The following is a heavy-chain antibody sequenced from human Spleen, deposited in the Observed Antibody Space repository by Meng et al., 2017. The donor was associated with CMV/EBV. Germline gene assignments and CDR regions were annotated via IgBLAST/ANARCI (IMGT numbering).Heavy chain of an antibody. CDR2: IYYSGST. V-gene: IGHV4-61*01. J-gene: IGHJ4*02. D-gene: IGHD2-8*01. CDR3: ARAFYCTNGVCYYFDY. Sequence: SETQSLTCTVSGGSVSSGSYYWSWIRQPPGKGLEWIGYIYYSGSTNYNPSLKSRVTISVDTSKNQFSLKLSSVTAADTAVYYCARAFYCTNGVCYYFDYWGQGTLVTVSS. CDR1: GGSVSSGSYY.